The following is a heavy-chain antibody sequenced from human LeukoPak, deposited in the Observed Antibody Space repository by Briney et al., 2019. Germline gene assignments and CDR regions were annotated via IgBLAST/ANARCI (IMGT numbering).Heavy chain of an antibody. CDR2: VYSGDDT. CDR3: ARESLVGAIDY. Sequence: PGGSLRLSCAASGFTVSASYMSWVRQAPEKRLEWVSVVYSGDDTYYADSAKGRFTISRDNSKNTLYLQMNGLRAEDTALYYCARESLVGAIDYWGQGTLVTVSS. CDR1: GFTVSASY. D-gene: IGHD1-26*01. V-gene: IGHV3-53*01. J-gene: IGHJ4*02.